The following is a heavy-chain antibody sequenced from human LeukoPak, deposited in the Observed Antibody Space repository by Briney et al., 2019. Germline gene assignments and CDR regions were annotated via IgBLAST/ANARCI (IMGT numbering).Heavy chain of an antibody. Sequence: GGSLTLSCIASAFAFRSNWMRWVRQAPGKGLEWVASIKEDGSETYYVDSVKSRFTISRDNAKNSLYLQMNSLRDEDTAVYYCARDFVWGKDYWGQGILVTVSS. V-gene: IGHV3-7*01. CDR2: IKEDGSET. J-gene: IGHJ4*02. CDR3: ARDFVWGKDY. D-gene: IGHD3-16*01. CDR1: AFAFRSNW.